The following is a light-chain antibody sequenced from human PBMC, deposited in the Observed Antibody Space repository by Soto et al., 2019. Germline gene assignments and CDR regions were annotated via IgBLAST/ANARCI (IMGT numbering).Light chain of an antibody. Sequence: QSVLTQPASVSASPGQSITISCTGTSSDVGGHNYVSWYQQHPGKAPKVMIYDVSNRPSGVSNRFSGSKSGNTAFLIIFGLQAEDEADYYCSSYTSSSTYVFGTGTKVTVL. CDR2: DVS. V-gene: IGLV2-14*01. CDR3: SSYTSSSTYV. CDR1: SSDVGGHNY. J-gene: IGLJ1*01.